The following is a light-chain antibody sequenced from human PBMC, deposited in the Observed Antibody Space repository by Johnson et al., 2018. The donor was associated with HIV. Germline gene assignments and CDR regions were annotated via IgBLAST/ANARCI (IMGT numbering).Light chain of an antibody. V-gene: IGLV1-51*02. Sequence: QSVLTQPPSASGTPGQRVTISCSGSTSNIGSNTVCWYQQLPGAAPRLLIYENNQRPSGIPDRFSGSKSGTSATLRITRLQAGDEADYYCGTWDRSLSAHYVFGTGTKVTVL. CDR2: ENN. J-gene: IGLJ1*01. CDR3: GTWDRSLSAHYV. CDR1: TSNIGSNT.